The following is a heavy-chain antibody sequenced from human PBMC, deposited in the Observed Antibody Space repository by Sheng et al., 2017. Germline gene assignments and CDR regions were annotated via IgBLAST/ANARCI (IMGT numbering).Heavy chain of an antibody. CDR1: GGSISSGSYY. Sequence: QVQLQESGPGLVKPSQTLSLTCTVSGGSISSGSYYWSWIRQPAGKGLEWIGRIYTSGSTNYNPSLKSRVTISVDTSKNQFSLKLSSVTAADTAVYYCARTTVTTFYFDYWGQGTLVTVSS. CDR2: IYTSGST. D-gene: IGHD4-17*01. J-gene: IGHJ4*02. CDR3: ARTTVTTFYFDY. V-gene: IGHV4-61*02.